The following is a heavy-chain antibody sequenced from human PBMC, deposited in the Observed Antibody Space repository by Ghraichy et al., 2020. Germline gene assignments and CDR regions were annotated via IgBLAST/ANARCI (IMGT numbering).Heavy chain of an antibody. CDR3: AKDHQVRDYGVPSGDY. J-gene: IGHJ4*02. Sequence: GGSLRLSCAASGFTFSSYGMHWVRQAPGKGLEWVAVISYDGSNKYYADSVKGRFTISRDNSKNTLYLQMNSLRAEDTAVYYCAKDHQVRDYGVPSGDYWGQGTLVTVSS. CDR2: ISYDGSNK. CDR1: GFTFSSYG. D-gene: IGHD4-17*01. V-gene: IGHV3-30*18.